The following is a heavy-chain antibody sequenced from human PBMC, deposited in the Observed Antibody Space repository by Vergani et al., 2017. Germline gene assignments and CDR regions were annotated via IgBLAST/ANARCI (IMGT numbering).Heavy chain of an antibody. CDR1: GASIDRSKNY. CDR3: ARQKDYYMDV. V-gene: IGHV4-39*01. Sequence: QLQLQESGPGLVKPSETLSLTCSVSGASIDRSKNYWGWIRQPPGKGLEWIGSVIYSGNTNYDPSLKSRVTISIDTSTHQFSLNLRSVTAADTAVYYCARQKDYYMDVWGKGATVTVS. CDR2: VIYSGNT. J-gene: IGHJ6*03.